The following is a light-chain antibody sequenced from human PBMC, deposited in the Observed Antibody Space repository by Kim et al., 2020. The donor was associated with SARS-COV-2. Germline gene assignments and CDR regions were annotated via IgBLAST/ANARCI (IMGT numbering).Light chain of an antibody. V-gene: IGLV1-51*01. CDR3: GTWDSSLSVVV. CDR1: SSNIGNNY. Sequence: QKVTNSCSGSSSNIGNNYVSWYQQLPGTAPKLLIYDNNKRPSGIPDRFSGSKSGTSATLGITGLQTGDEADYYCGTWDSSLSVVVFGGGTQLTVL. CDR2: DNN. J-gene: IGLJ2*01.